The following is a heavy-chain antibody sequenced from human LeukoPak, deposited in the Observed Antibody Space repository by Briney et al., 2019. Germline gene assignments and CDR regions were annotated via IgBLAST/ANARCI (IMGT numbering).Heavy chain of an antibody. V-gene: IGHV4-31*01. CDR1: GASISSGSYF. J-gene: IGHJ2*01. Sequence: SETLSLTCSVSGASISSGSYFWSWVRQHRGKGLEWIGYIYYSGSTYYNPSLETPLFMSIYKSKNQFSLRLNSLTAADAAVYYCARVRVAPRYFDLWGRGALVTVSS. CDR3: ARVRVAPRYFDL. D-gene: IGHD5-12*01. CDR2: IYYSGST.